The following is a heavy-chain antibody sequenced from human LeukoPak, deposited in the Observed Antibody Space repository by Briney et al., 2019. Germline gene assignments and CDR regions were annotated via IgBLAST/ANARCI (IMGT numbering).Heavy chain of an antibody. D-gene: IGHD3-10*01. J-gene: IGHJ6*02. CDR3: AGITMVRGVIDPDYYYGMDV. Sequence: EASVKVSCKASGYTFTSYDINWVRQATGQGLEWMGWMHPNSGNTGYAQKFQGRVTMTRNTSISTAYMELSSLRSEDTAVYYCAGITMVRGVIDPDYYYGMDVWGQGTTVTVSS. CDR1: GYTFTSYD. V-gene: IGHV1-8*01. CDR2: MHPNSGNT.